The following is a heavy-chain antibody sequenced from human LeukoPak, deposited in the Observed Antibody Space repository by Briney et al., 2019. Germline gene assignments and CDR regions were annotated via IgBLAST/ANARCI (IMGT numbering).Heavy chain of an antibody. V-gene: IGHV1-69*04. J-gene: IGHJ4*02. CDR3: ARDRPRARYFDY. CDR1: GGIFNDYS. Sequence: SVTVSCKASGGIFNDYSISWVRQAPGQGLEWMGRIIPILNVPNYAQTFEGRVTITADKSTNTAYMELSSLKSEDTAVYFCARDRPRARYFDYWGQGTLVTVSS. D-gene: IGHD2-15*01. CDR2: IIPILNVP.